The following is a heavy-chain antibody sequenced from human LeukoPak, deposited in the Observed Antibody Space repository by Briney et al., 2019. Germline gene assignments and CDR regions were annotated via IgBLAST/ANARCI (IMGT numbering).Heavy chain of an antibody. Sequence: SETLSLTCTVSGGSISSSSYYWGWIRQPPGKGLEWIGSIYYSGSTYYNPSLKSRVNMSVDTSKNQFSLNLSSVTAADTAVYYCARNHYYDSSIDYWGQGTLVTVSS. V-gene: IGHV4-39*07. D-gene: IGHD3-22*01. CDR1: GGSISSSSYY. CDR3: ARNHYYDSSIDY. J-gene: IGHJ4*02. CDR2: IYYSGST.